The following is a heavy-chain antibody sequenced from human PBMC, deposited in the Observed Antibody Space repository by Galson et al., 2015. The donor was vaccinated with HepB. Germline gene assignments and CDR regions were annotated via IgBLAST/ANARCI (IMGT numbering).Heavy chain of an antibody. CDR2: IRGSGGST. V-gene: IGHV3-23*01. Sequence: SLRLSCAASGFTFSSYALSWVRQAPGKGLEWVSGIRGSGGSTYYADSVKGRFTISRDNSKNTLYLQMNSLRAEDPAVYYCAKGYGWGYYYGMDVWGQGTTVTVSS. CDR1: GFTFSSYA. J-gene: IGHJ6*02. D-gene: IGHD3-10*01. CDR3: AKGYGWGYYYGMDV.